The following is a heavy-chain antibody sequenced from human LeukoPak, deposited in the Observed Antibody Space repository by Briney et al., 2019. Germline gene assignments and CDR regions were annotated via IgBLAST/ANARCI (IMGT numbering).Heavy chain of an antibody. CDR2: ISSSGSTI. V-gene: IGHV3-48*04. Sequence: PGGSLRLSCAASGFTFRSYGMSWVRQAPGKGLEWASYISSSGSTIYYADSVKGRFTISRDNAKNSLYLQMNSLRAEDTAVYYCARDSPPLRYFDWLSAEALDYWGQGTLVTVSS. CDR3: ARDSPPLRYFDWLSAEALDY. CDR1: GFTFRSYG. D-gene: IGHD3-9*01. J-gene: IGHJ4*02.